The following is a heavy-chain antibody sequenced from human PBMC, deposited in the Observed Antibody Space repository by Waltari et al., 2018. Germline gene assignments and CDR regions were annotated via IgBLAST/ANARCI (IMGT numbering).Heavy chain of an antibody. CDR3: ARDRQSGGFRYDY. V-gene: IGHV3-30*01. D-gene: IGHD1-1*01. CDR2: ILHDGSNK. J-gene: IGHJ4*02. CDR1: GFTFSTYA. Sequence: QVQLVESGGGVVQPGRSLRLSCAASGFTFSTYALHWVRQAPGKGLELVAVILHDGSNKYYADSVKGRFTISRDNSKNTLYLQMNSLRAEDTATYFCARDRQSGGFRYDYWGQGTLVTVSS.